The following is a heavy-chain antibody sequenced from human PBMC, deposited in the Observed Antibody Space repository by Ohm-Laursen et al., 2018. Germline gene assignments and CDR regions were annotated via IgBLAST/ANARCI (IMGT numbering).Heavy chain of an antibody. J-gene: IGHJ4*02. D-gene: IGHD1-26*01. CDR3: ARESRPGAPLDY. CDR1: GFTFSDHY. CDR2: TRNKANRYTT. V-gene: IGHV3-72*01. Sequence: SLRLSCSASGFTFSDHYMDWVRQAPGKGLEWVGRTRNKANRYTTEFAASVKGRFTSSRDDSKNSLYLQMNSLRTEDTAVYYCARESRPGAPLDYWGQGTLVTVSS.